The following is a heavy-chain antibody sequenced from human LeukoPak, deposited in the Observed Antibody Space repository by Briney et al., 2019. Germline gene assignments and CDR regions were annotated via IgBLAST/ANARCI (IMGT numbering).Heavy chain of an antibody. Sequence: SETLSLTCTVSGGSISSGDYYWSWIRQPPGKGLEWIGYIYYSGSTYYNPSLKSRVTISVDTSKNQFSLKLSSVTAADTAVYYCARVVVADSSANWFDPWGQGTLVTVSS. V-gene: IGHV4-30-4*01. D-gene: IGHD3-22*01. CDR2: IYYSGST. CDR3: ARVVVADSSANWFDP. J-gene: IGHJ5*02. CDR1: GGSISSGDYY.